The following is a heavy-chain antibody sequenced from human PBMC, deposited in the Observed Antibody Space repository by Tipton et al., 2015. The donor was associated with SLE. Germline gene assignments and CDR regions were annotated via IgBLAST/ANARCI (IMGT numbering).Heavy chain of an antibody. V-gene: IGHV3-33*01. CDR1: GFTFTSYS. CDR2: IRYDGGDE. J-gene: IGHJ6*03. Sequence: SLRLSCAASGFTFTSYSMNWVRQAPGKGLEWVAYIRYDGGDERYADSVRGRFTISRDNAKSTLYLQIDSLRAEDSAVYYCARRASDNYYYYMDVWGNGTTVVVSS. CDR3: ARRASDNYYYYMDV.